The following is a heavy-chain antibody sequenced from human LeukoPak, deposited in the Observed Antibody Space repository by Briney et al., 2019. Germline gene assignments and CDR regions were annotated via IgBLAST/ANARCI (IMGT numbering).Heavy chain of an antibody. CDR1: GFSFSDYA. J-gene: IGHJ4*02. V-gene: IGHV3-30-3*01. Sequence: PGRSLRLSCAASGFSFSDYAVHWVRQPPGKGLEWVAIISYDGSNKLYADSVKGRFTISRDNSKKTLYQQMNSLRAEDTAVYYCARDLRWLQCFDYWGQGTLVTVSS. CDR3: ARDLRWLQCFDY. CDR2: ISYDGSNK. D-gene: IGHD5-24*01.